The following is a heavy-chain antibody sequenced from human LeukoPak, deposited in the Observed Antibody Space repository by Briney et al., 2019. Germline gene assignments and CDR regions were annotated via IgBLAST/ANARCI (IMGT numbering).Heavy chain of an antibody. CDR3: ARPTKLLTYYDFWSGYYTGEDAFDI. CDR2: IKQDGSEK. CDR1: GFTFSSYG. J-gene: IGHJ3*02. V-gene: IGHV3-7*01. Sequence: PGGSLRLSCAASGFTFSSYGMHWVRQAPGKGLEWVANIKQDGSEKYYVDSVKGRFTISRDNVKNSLYLQMNSLRAEDTAVYYCARPTKLLTYYDFWSGYYTGEDAFDIWGQGTMVTVSS. D-gene: IGHD3-3*01.